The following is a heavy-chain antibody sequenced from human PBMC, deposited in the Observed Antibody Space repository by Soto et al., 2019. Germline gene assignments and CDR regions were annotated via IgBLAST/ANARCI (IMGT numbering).Heavy chain of an antibody. D-gene: IGHD2-15*01. CDR2: ISYDGSNK. Sequence: LRLSCAASGFTFSSYGMHWVRQAPGKGLEWVAVISYDGSNKYYADSVKGRFTISRDNSKNTLYLQMNSLRAEDTAVYYCAKDGNRYCSGGSCSPSFDYWGQGTLVTVSS. J-gene: IGHJ4*02. CDR3: AKDGNRYCSGGSCSPSFDY. CDR1: GFTFSSYG. V-gene: IGHV3-30*18.